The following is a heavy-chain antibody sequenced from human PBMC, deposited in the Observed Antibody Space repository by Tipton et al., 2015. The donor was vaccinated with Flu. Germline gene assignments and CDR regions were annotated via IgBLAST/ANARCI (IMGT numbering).Heavy chain of an antibody. CDR3: TRGLKGRFLHLGY. J-gene: IGHJ4*02. CDR2: MNPNSGNT. V-gene: IGHV1-8*01. D-gene: IGHD1-26*01. CDR1: GYTFGDYD. Sequence: QLVQSGAEVKKPGASVKVSCETSGYTFGDYDINWVRQATGQGLEWMGWMNPNSGNTGYAQKFQGRVTMTRDISINTAYMDLSSLRSEDTAMYYCTRGLKGRFLHLGYWGQGTLVTVSA.